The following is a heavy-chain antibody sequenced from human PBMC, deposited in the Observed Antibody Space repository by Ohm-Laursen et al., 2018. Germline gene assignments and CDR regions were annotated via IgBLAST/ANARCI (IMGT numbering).Heavy chain of an antibody. V-gene: IGHV3-48*03. J-gene: IGHJ4*02. CDR1: GFTFSSYE. CDR2: ISSGGSII. Sequence: GSLRLSCAASGFTFSSYEMNWVRQAQGKGLEWVSYISSGGSIIYYADSVKGRFAISRDNARNSLYLQMSSLRAEDTAVYYCARLPYGDYDGDWGQGTLVTVSS. D-gene: IGHD4-17*01. CDR3: ARLPYGDYDGD.